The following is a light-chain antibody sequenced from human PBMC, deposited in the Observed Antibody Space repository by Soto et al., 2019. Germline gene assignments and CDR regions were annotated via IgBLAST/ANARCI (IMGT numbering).Light chain of an antibody. CDR2: AAS. J-gene: IGKJ4*01. Sequence: DIQMTQSPSSLSTSVGDRVTITCRASQGIGNYLAWYQQKPGKVPSLLIYAASNLRSGVPSRFSGGGSGTYFTLTISSLQPEDVATYYCQKYNSAPPAFGGGTKVEIK. CDR3: QKYNSAPPA. CDR1: QGIGNY. V-gene: IGKV1-27*01.